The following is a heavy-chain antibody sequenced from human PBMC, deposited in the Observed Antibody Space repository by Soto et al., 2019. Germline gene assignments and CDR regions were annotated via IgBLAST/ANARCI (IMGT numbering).Heavy chain of an antibody. CDR3: AKDRFYGSGSYSHPKYFDY. D-gene: IGHD3-10*01. J-gene: IGHJ4*02. CDR2: IKQDGTEK. Sequence: PGGSLRLSCAASGFTFSSHWMSWVRQAPDKGLEWLANIKQDGTEKYYVDSVKGRFTISRDNSKNSLYLQMNSLRAEDTAVYYCAKDRFYGSGSYSHPKYFDYWGQGTLVTVSS. CDR1: GFTFSSHW. V-gene: IGHV3-7*05.